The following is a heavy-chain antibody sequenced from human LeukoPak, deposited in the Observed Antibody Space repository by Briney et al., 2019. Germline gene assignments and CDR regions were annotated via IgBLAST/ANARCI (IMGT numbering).Heavy chain of an antibody. CDR3: VRDFMYNTACTGC. CDR2: ISWNSDII. CDR1: GFTFEDYS. D-gene: IGHD1-1*01. J-gene: IGHJ4*02. Sequence: PGGSLRLLCAASGFTFEDYSIHWVRQAPGKGLEGGSGISWNSDIIACVDAVKHRHTIARDRAKNSLYLQMNSLRDEDPAVYYCVRDFMYNTACTGCWGQGTLVTVSS. V-gene: IGHV3-9*01.